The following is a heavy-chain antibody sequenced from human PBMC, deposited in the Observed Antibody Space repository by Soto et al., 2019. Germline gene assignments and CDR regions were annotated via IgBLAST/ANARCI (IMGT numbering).Heavy chain of an antibody. D-gene: IGHD3-9*01. V-gene: IGHV3-33*08. CDR2: MHTGGNEK. CDR3: ARDADTTGHYSYFDL. CDR1: GFTFSYYG. Sequence: QVQLVESGGGVVQPGGSLRLSCAASGFTFSYYGFHWVRQAPGKGLEWVAVMHTGGNEKYYVDSVKGRFTVSRDDSRNMVYLEMSGRRAEDTAEYFCARDADTTGHYSYFDLWGRGALVAVS. J-gene: IGHJ4*02.